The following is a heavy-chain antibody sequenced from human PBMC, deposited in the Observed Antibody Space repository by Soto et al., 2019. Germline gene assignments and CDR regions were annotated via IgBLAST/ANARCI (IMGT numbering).Heavy chain of an antibody. D-gene: IGHD4-17*01. CDR3: AREAGGDYVPRTYYFDY. V-gene: IGHV3-30-3*01. CDR2: ISYDGSNK. Sequence: GGSLRLSCAASGFTFSSYAMHWVRQAPGKGLEWVAVISYDGSNKYYADSVKGRFTISRDNSKNTLYLQMNSLRAEDTAVYYCAREAGGDYVPRTYYFDYWGQGTLVTVSS. CDR1: GFTFSSYA. J-gene: IGHJ4*02.